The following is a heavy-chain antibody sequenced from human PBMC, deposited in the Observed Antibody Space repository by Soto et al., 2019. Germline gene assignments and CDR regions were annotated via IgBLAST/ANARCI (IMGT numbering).Heavy chain of an antibody. CDR1: GFTFSSYA. V-gene: IGHV3-64D*08. CDR2: ISSNGGST. Sequence: GGSLRLSCSASGFTFSSYAMHWVRQAPGKGLEYVSAISSNGGSTYYADSVKGRFTISRDNSTNTLYLQMSSLRAEDKAVYYCVKDLMVRGATTPTHWFDPWGQGTLVTVSS. CDR3: VKDLMVRGATTPTHWFDP. J-gene: IGHJ5*02. D-gene: IGHD3-10*01.